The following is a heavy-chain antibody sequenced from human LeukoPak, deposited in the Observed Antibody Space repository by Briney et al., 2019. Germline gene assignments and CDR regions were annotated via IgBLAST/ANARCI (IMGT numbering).Heavy chain of an antibody. D-gene: IGHD1/OR15-1a*01. V-gene: IGHV3-64D*06. Sequence: GGSLILSCSASGFTFSTYGMHWVRQGPGKGLEQVAAISTNGGITVYADSVKGRFTISRDNSKNTLYLQMSGLRAADTAVYYCVKASEHYDSWGQGTLVTVSS. J-gene: IGHJ4*02. CDR1: GFTFSTYG. CDR3: VKASEHYDS. CDR2: ISTNGGIT.